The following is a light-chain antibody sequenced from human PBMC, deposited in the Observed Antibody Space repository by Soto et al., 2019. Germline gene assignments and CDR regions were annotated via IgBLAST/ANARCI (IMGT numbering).Light chain of an antibody. J-gene: IGKJ1*01. V-gene: IGKV1-5*01. CDR1: QSISSW. CDR2: DAS. CDR3: QQYGGT. Sequence: DIQMTQSPSTLSASVGDRVTITCRASQSISSWLAWYQQKPGKAPKLLIYDASSLESGVPSRFSGSGSGTEFTLTIRSLQPDDFATYYCQQYGGTFGQGTKVEIK.